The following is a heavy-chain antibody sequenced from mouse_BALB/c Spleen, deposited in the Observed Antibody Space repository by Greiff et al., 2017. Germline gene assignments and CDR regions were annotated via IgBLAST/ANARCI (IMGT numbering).Heavy chain of an antibody. CDR2: ISSGSSTI. Sequence: EVMLVESGGGLVQPGGSRKLSCAASGFTFSSFGMHWVRQAPEKGLEWVAYISSGSSTIYYADTVKGRFTISRDNPKNTLFLQMTSLRSEDTAMYYCARSGYGNYVPYFDYWGQGTTLTVSS. J-gene: IGHJ2*01. CDR1: GFTFSSFG. CDR3: ARSGYGNYVPYFDY. V-gene: IGHV5-17*02. D-gene: IGHD2-10*02.